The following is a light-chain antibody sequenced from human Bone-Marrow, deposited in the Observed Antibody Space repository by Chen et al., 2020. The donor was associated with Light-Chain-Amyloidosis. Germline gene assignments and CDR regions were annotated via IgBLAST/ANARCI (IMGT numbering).Light chain of an antibody. J-gene: IGLJ2*01. CDR2: EDK. CDR3: QAWDSSTVI. Sequence: SYELTQPPSVSVSPGQTASITCSGDKLGDRYTYWSQLKSGQSPVLVIDEDKKRPSGIPGRFSGSNSGNTATLTISGTQPMDEADYYCQAWDSSTVIFGGGTKLTVL. V-gene: IGLV3-1*01. CDR1: KLGDRY.